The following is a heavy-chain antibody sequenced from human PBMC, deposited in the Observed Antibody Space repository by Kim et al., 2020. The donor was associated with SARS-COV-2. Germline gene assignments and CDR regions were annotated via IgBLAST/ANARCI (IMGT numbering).Heavy chain of an antibody. CDR3: ARDGITMVRGVIITLWFDP. Sequence: SRVTISVDTSKNQFSLKLSSVTAADTAVYYCARDGITMVRGVIITLWFDPWGQGTLVTVSS. D-gene: IGHD3-10*01. V-gene: IGHV4-34*01. J-gene: IGHJ5*02.